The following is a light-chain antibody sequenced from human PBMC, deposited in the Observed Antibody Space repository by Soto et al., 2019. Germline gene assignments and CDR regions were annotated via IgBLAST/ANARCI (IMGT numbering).Light chain of an antibody. CDR1: QGIRTD. Sequence: DIQMTQSPSSLSASVGDRVTITCRASQGIRTDLGWYQQKPGKAPKRLIYSASSLQSGVPSRFSGSGSGTEFTLTISNLQPDDFATYFCQQYNNYPRTFGQGTKVDIK. CDR3: QQYNNYPRT. CDR2: SAS. V-gene: IGKV1-17*02. J-gene: IGKJ1*01.